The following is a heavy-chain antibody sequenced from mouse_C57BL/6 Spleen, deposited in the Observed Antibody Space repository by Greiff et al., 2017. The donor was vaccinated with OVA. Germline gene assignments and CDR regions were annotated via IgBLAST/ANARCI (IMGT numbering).Heavy chain of an antibody. CDR2: ISSGSSTI. D-gene: IGHD2-5*01. J-gene: IGHJ2*01. Sequence: EVKLVESGGGLVKPGGSLKPSCAASGFTFSDYGMHWVRQAPEKGLEWVAYISSGSSTIYYADTVKGRFTISRDNAKNTLFLQMTSLRSEDTAMYYCARRDSNYFDYWGQGTTLTVSS. CDR3: ARRDSNYFDY. CDR1: GFTFSDYG. V-gene: IGHV5-17*01.